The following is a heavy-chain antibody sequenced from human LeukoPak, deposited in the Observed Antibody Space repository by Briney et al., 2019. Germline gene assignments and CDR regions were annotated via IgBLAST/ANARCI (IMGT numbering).Heavy chain of an antibody. D-gene: IGHD3-10*01. CDR1: GFTFSSYW. V-gene: IGHV3-7*03. CDR2: IKQDGSEK. J-gene: IGHJ5*02. CDR3: ARAASYKFDP. Sequence: PGGSLRLSCAASGFTFSSYWMSWVRQAPGKGLEWVGNIKQDGSEKYYADSLKDRFTISRDNAKNLLYLQMNSLRAEDTAVYYCARAASYKFDPWGQGTLVTVSS.